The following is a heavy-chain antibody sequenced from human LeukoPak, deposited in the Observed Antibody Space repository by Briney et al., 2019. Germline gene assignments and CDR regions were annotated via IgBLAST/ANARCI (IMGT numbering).Heavy chain of an antibody. J-gene: IGHJ4*02. CDR2: IYYSGST. D-gene: IGHD3-10*01. CDR1: GGSISSGGYY. CDR3: AIGSGSYYNVYYDY. Sequence: SETLSLTCTVSGGSISSGGYYWSWIRQHPGKGLEWIGYIYYSGSTYYNPSLKSRVTISVDTSKNQFSLKLSSVTAADTAVYYCAIGSGSYYNVYYDYWGQGTLVTVSS. V-gene: IGHV4-31*03.